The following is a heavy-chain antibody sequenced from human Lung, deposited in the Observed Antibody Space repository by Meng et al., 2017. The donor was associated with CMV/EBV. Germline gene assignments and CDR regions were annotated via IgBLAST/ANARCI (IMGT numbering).Heavy chain of an antibody. D-gene: IGHD3-10*01. CDR1: GINLNTYW. CDR2: IYSDGINT. V-gene: IGHV3-74*01. Sequence: GESXKISCAVPGINLNTYWMHWVRQVPGKGLVWLSRIYSDGINTRYADSVKGRFTISRDNTNNTLYLQMNCLRAEDTAVYYCAREPGRGAFDDWGQGAKVTVSS. CDR3: AREPGRGAFDD. J-gene: IGHJ3*01.